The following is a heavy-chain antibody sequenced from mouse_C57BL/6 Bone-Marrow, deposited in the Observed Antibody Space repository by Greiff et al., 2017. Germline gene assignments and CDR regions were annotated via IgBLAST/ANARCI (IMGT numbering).Heavy chain of an antibody. J-gene: IGHJ2*01. CDR2: INPSSCCP. Sequence: QVQLQQSGAELAKPGASVKLSCKASGYTFTSYGMHWVQQRPGQGLEWFGYINPSSCCPKYNQTFKDKATLTADKDTSTAYMQLSSLTYEETAVYYYAHEGYWGQGTTLTVSS. V-gene: IGHV1-7*01. CDR1: GYTFTSYG. CDR3: AHEGY.